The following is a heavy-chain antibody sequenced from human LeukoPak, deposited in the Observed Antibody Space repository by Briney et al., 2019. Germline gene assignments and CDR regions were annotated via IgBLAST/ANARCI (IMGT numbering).Heavy chain of an antibody. D-gene: IGHD7-27*01. V-gene: IGHV3-30*02. CDR1: GFTFSRYG. CDR3: AKDSNWAFDY. CDR2: IRKDGSDK. J-gene: IGHJ4*02. Sequence: PGGSLRLSCGASGFTFSRYGMHWVRQAPGKGLEWVTYIRKDGSDKYYADSVKGRFTISRDSSKNMVYLQMASLRAEDTALYYCAKDSNWAFDYWGQGTLVSVPS.